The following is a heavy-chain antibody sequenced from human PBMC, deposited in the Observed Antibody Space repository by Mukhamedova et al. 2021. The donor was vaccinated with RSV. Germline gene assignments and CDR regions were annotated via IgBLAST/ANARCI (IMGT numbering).Heavy chain of an antibody. D-gene: IGHD3-22*01. J-gene: IGHJ4*02. CDR3: ARGGYYDRSGYRCDY. CDR2: IPIFGTA. Sequence: IPIFGTANYAQKFQGRVTITADESTSTAYMELSSLRSEDTAVYYCARGGYYDRSGYRCDYWGQGTLVTVSS. V-gene: IGHV1-69*01.